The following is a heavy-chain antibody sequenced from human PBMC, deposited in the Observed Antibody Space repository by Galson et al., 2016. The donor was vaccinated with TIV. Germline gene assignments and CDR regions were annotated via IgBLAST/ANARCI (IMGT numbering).Heavy chain of an antibody. V-gene: IGHV2-5*02. J-gene: IGHJ4*02. D-gene: IGHD2/OR15-2a*01. CDR1: GFSITTNGVG. CDR3: ARFYFNNNEYYYRPPDF. CDR2: IYWDDDK. Sequence: PALVKPTQTLTLTCTFSGFSITTNGVGVGWVRQPPGKTLEWLALIYWDDDKRFSPSLKNGLTITKDTSKNQVVLTVTNVDPVDTATYFCARFYFNNNEYYYRPPDFWGQGTLVTVSS.